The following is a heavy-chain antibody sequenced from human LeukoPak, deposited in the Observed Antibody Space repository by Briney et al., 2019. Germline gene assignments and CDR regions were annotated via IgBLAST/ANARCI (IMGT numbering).Heavy chain of an antibody. J-gene: IGHJ6*03. CDR3: AKSGSSWYKDYYMDV. Sequence: PGGSLRLSCAASGITLSSYWMSWVRQAPGKGLAWVASIKQDGSEKYYVDSVKGRFTISRDNAKNSLYLQMSSLRAEDTAAYYCAKSGSSWYKDYYMDVWGKGTTVTVSS. CDR2: IKQDGSEK. D-gene: IGHD6-13*01. V-gene: IGHV3-7*01. CDR1: GITLSSYW.